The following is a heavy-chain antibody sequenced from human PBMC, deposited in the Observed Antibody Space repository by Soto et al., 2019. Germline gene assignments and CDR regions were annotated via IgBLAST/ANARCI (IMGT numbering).Heavy chain of an antibody. CDR2: INSDGSST. CDR1: GFRFSSYW. V-gene: IGHV3-74*01. Sequence: EVQLVESGGGLVQPGGSLRLSCAASGFRFSSYWMHWVRQAPGKGLVWVSRINSDGSSTRYADSVKGRFTISRDNSKNTLYLQMDSLGVDDTAVYYCAREWEYLSSSGHWYFDLWGRGALVTVSS. D-gene: IGHD6-6*01. CDR3: AREWEYLSSSGHWYFDL. J-gene: IGHJ2*01.